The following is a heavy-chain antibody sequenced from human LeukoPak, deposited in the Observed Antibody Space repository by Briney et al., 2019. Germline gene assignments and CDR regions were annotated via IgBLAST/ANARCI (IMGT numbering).Heavy chain of an antibody. J-gene: IGHJ4*02. V-gene: IGHV1-2*02. CDR2: INPNSGGT. CDR1: GYTFTGYY. CDR3: ARGAIAARPDDY. D-gene: IGHD6-6*01. Sequence: ASVKVSCMASGYTFTGYYMHWVRQAPGQGLEWMGWINPNSGGTNYAQKFQGRVTMTRDTSISTAYMELSRLRSDDTAVYYCARGAIAARPDDYWGQGTLVTVSS.